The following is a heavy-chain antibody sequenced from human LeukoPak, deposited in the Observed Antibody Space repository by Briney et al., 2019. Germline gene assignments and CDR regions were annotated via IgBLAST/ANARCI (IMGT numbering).Heavy chain of an antibody. Sequence: GGSLRPSCAASGFTFSSYGMSWVRQAPGKGLEWVSAISGSGGSTYYADSVKGRFTISRDNSKNTLYLQMNSLRAEDTAVYYCAKDYYYDSSGITTDAFDIWGQGTMVTVSS. CDR3: AKDYYYDSSGITTDAFDI. J-gene: IGHJ3*02. D-gene: IGHD3-22*01. V-gene: IGHV3-23*01. CDR1: GFTFSSYG. CDR2: ISGSGGST.